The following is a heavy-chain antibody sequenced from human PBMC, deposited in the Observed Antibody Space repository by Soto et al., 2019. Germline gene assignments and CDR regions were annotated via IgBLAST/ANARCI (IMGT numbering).Heavy chain of an antibody. J-gene: IGHJ5*01. CDR1: GFTFSRHA. V-gene: IGHV3-30*04. CDR2: ISRDGSYI. CDR3: ARTRNGGVADSFDS. Sequence: QMQLVESGGGEVQPGGSLRLSCAASGFTFSRHAIHWVRLTPGRGLEWVLAISRDGSYIYYTDSVKGRFTVSRDNSKNTVFVQMNRLIPDDTALYFCARTRNGGVADSFDSWGQGTRVTVSS. D-gene: IGHD3-3*01.